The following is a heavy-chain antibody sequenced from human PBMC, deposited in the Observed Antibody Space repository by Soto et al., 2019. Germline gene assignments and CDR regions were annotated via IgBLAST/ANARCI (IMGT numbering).Heavy chain of an antibody. D-gene: IGHD5-18*01. CDR2: IIPIFGTA. CDR1: GGPLISYA. Sequence: SVKVSCKAFGGPLISYAIIWGRQAPGQGLEWMGGIIPIFGTANYAQKFQGRVTITADESTSTAYMELSSLRSEDTAVYYCAPTHVDTAMGPFDYWGQGTLVTVSS. CDR3: APTHVDTAMGPFDY. V-gene: IGHV1-69*01. J-gene: IGHJ4*02.